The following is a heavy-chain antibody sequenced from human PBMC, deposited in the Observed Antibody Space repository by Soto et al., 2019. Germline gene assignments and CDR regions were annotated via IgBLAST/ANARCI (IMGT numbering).Heavy chain of an antibody. Sequence: EVQLVESGGGLVQPGGSLRLSCVASGFTLSDHFMDWVRQAPGKGLEWVGRTRNEAHSYISDYAASVEGRFTISRDDSKNSLYLQMNSLKTDDTAVYFCARVGWELRSDDYWGQGTLVTVSS. CDR2: TRNEAHSYIS. CDR3: ARVGWELRSDDY. D-gene: IGHD1-26*01. CDR1: GFTLSDHF. V-gene: IGHV3-72*01. J-gene: IGHJ4*02.